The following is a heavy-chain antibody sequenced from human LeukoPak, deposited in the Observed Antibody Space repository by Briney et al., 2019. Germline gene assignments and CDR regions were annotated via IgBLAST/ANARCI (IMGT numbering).Heavy chain of an antibody. CDR2: IKQDGSQK. Sequence: GGSLRLSCTASGFTLKNAWMSWVRQAPGKGLEWVANIKQDGSQKFYLDSVKGRFTISRDNGNNSLYLHMSRLRVEDTAVYYCARDLKGFNLWGQGALVTVSS. V-gene: IGHV3-7*04. J-gene: IGHJ5*02. CDR1: GFTLKNAW. CDR3: ARDLKGFNL.